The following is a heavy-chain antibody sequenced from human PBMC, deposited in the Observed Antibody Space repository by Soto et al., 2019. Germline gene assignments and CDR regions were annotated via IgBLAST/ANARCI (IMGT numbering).Heavy chain of an antibody. D-gene: IGHD6-13*01. Sequence: EVQLVETGGGLIQPRGSLRLSCAASGFTVSTNYMNWVRQAPGKGLEWVSVIYSGGSTYYADSVKGRFTISRDNSKNTLDLQMNSLRAEDTAVYYCARARGSSSWYAGIFDSWGPGTLVTVSS. CDR1: GFTVSTNY. V-gene: IGHV3-53*02. J-gene: IGHJ4*02. CDR2: IYSGGST. CDR3: ARARGSSSWYAGIFDS.